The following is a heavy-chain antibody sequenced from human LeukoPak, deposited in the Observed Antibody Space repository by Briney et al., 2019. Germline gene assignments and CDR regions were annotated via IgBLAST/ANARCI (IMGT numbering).Heavy chain of an antibody. Sequence: GGSLRLSCAASGFTFSSYWMHWVRQAPGKGLVWVSRINSDGSSTSYADSVKGRFTISRDNAKNTLYLQMNSLRAEDTALYYCAKGAGNYDILTGYYVYFDYWGQGTLVTVSS. CDR2: INSDGSST. CDR1: GFTFSSYW. D-gene: IGHD3-9*01. V-gene: IGHV3-74*01. CDR3: AKGAGNYDILTGYYVYFDY. J-gene: IGHJ4*02.